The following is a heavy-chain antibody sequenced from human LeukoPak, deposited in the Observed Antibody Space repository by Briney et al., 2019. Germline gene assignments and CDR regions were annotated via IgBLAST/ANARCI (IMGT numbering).Heavy chain of an antibody. J-gene: IGHJ4*02. D-gene: IGHD5-24*01. CDR3: ARSWAGYNYFFDY. V-gene: IGHV1-2*02. CDR2: INPNSGGT. CDR1: GYTFTGYY. Sequence: ASVKVSCKASGYTFTGYYMHWVRQAPGQGLEWMGWINPNSGGTNYAQTFQSRVTMTRDTSISTAYMELSRLISDDTAVYYCARSWAGYNYFFDYWGQGTLVTVSS.